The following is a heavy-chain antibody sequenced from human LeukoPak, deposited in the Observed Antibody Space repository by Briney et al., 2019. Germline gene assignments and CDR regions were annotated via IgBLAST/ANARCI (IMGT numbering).Heavy chain of an antibody. V-gene: IGHV4-59*08. CDR3: ARHEGGSYWNWFDP. J-gene: IGHJ5*02. CDR1: GGSISSYY. Sequence: SEALSLTCTDSGGSISSYYWSWIRQPPGKGLEWSGYIYYNGSTNYNPSPKSRVPISVDTSKNHFSLKLSSVTDTDTAVYYCARHEGGSYWNWFDPWGQGTLVTVSS. CDR2: IYYNGST. D-gene: IGHD1-26*01.